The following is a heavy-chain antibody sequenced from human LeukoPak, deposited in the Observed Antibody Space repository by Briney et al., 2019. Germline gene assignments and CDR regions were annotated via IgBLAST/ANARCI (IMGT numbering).Heavy chain of an antibody. J-gene: IGHJ4*02. V-gene: IGHV3-15*01. D-gene: IGHD3-16*02. CDR3: TTASLYYDYVWGSYRSQGDFDY. CDR1: GFTFSNAW. Sequence: GGSLRLSCAASGFTFSNAWMSWVRQAPGKGLEWVGRIKSKTGGGTTDYAAPVKGRFTISRDDSKNTLYLQMNSLKTEDTAVYYCTTASLYYDYVWGSYRSQGDFDYWGQGTLVTVSS. CDR2: IKSKTGGGTT.